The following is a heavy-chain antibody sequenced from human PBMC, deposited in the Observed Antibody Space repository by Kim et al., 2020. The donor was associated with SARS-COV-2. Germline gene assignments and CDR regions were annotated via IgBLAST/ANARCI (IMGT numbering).Heavy chain of an antibody. V-gene: IGHV3-49*04. CDR1: GFTFGDYA. CDR2: IRSKAYGGTT. D-gene: IGHD2-2*01. CDR3: TRTSQSTKPRGALRY. Sequence: GGSLRLSCTASGFTFGDYAMSWVRQAPGKGLEWVGFIRSKAYGGTTEYAASVKGRFTISRDDSKSIAYLQMNSLKTEDTSVYYCTRTSQSTKPRGALRYWGQGTLVTVSS. J-gene: IGHJ4*02.